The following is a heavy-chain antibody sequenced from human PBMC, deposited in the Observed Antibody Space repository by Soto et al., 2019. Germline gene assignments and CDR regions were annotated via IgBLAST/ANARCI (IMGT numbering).Heavy chain of an antibody. D-gene: IGHD2-15*01. CDR2: IYTSGST. CDR1: GGSISSYY. Sequence: SETLSLTCTVSGGSISSYYWSWIRQPAGKGLEWIGRIYTSGSTNYNPSLKSRVTMSVDTSKNQFSLKLSSVTAADTAVYYCARDTGYCSGGSCPGPHWFDPWGQGTLFTVSS. V-gene: IGHV4-4*07. CDR3: ARDTGYCSGGSCPGPHWFDP. J-gene: IGHJ5*02.